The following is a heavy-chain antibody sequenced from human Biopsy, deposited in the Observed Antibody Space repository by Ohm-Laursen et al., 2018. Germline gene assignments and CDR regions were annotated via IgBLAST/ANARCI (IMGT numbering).Heavy chain of an antibody. Sequence: SSVKVSCKASGGTFSSFGISWVRQAPGQGLEWMGEINSMFGTTNYAQTFQERVTITADESTSTAYMEVSSLRSEDTAVYYCAKRGVERGRPLAYWGQGTLVTVSS. D-gene: IGHD1-1*01. V-gene: IGHV1-69*01. J-gene: IGHJ4*02. CDR3: AKRGVERGRPLAY. CDR2: INSMFGTT. CDR1: GGTFSSFG.